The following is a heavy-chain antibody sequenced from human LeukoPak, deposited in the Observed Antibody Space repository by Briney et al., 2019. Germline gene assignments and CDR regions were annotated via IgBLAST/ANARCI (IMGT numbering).Heavy chain of an antibody. CDR3: ATYAGSSSKYFQH. V-gene: IGHV3-23*01. CDR2: ISGSAYST. Sequence: PGGSLRLSCATSGFTFSSFAMSWVRQAPGKGLEWVSAISGSAYSTFYADPVKGRFTISRDNSKNTLYLQMISLRAEDTAVYYCATYAGSSSKYFQHWGQGTLVTVSS. CDR1: GFTFSSFA. D-gene: IGHD3-10*01. J-gene: IGHJ1*01.